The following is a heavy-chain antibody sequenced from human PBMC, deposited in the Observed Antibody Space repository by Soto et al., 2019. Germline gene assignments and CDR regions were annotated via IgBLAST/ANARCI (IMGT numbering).Heavy chain of an antibody. J-gene: IGHJ4*02. CDR1: GFTFGSFA. D-gene: IGHD3-3*01. V-gene: IGHV3-23*01. CDR3: SKGEDFCRGFGIEY. CDR2: CTGSGHTT. Sequence: PGWSLRLSCAASGFTFGSFAMNLVRQAPGEALEWGADCTGSGHTTSYADCVTGRFTVSRDNSKNTLYLQMNNVTPYDTAVYYCSKGEDFCRGFGIEYWGEGTRVTVSS.